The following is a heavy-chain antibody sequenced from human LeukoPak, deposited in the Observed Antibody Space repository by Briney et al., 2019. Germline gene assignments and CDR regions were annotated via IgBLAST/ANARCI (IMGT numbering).Heavy chain of an antibody. V-gene: IGHV4-4*07. J-gene: IGHJ4*02. CDR3: ARDRYYYDSSGYYRLDY. CDR2: IHTSGST. Sequence: SETLSLTCTVSGGSISSYYWSWIRQPAGKGLEWIGRIHTSGSTNYNPSLKSRVTMSVDTSKNQCSLKLSSVTAADTAVYYCARDRYYYDSSGYYRLDYWDQGTLVTVTS. CDR1: GGSISSYY. D-gene: IGHD3-22*01.